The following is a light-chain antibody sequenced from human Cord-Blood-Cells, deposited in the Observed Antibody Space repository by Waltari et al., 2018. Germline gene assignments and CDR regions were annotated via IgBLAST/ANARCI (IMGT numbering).Light chain of an antibody. CDR1: QSISSY. J-gene: IGKJ2*01. CDR3: QQSYSTPYT. V-gene: IGKV1-39*01. Sequence: DIQMTQSPSSLSASVGDRVTITCRASQSISSYLNCYQQKPGKAPKLLIYAASSLQSGVPSRFSGSGSGTDFTLTISILQPEDFATYYCQQSYSTPYTFGQGTKLEIK. CDR2: AAS.